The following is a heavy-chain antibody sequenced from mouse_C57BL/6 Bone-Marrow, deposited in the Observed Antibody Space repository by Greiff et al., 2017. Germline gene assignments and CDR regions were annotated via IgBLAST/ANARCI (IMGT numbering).Heavy chain of an antibody. J-gene: IGHJ3*01. CDR1: GYTFTGYW. CDR3: ARRTMVTTRGAWFAY. CDR2: ILPGSGST. D-gene: IGHD2-2*01. V-gene: IGHV1-9*01. Sequence: QVQLKQSGAELMKPGASVKLSCKATGYTFTGYWIEWVKQRPGHGLEWIGEILPGSGSTNYNEKFKGKATFTADTSSNTAYMQLSSLTTEDSAIYYCARRTMVTTRGAWFAYWGQGTLVTVSA.